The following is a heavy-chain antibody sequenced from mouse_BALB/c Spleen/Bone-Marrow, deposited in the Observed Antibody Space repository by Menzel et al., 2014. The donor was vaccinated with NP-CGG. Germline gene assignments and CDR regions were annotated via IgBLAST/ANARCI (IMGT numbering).Heavy chain of an antibody. CDR3: ARGNGYHFDY. V-gene: IGHV3-8*02. Sequence: EVHLVESGPSLVKPSQTLSLTCSVTGDSITSSYWNWFRKFPGNKLEYMGYISYSGNAYYNPSLKSRISLTRDTSKNQYYLQLNSVTTEDTATYFCARGNGYHFDYWGQGTTLTVSS. CDR2: ISYSGNA. CDR1: GDSITSSY. J-gene: IGHJ2*01. D-gene: IGHD1-2*01.